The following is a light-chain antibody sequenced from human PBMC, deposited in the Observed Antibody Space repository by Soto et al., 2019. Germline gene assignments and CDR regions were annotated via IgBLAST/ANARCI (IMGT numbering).Light chain of an antibody. V-gene: IGKV1-5*01. CDR1: SSSKW. J-gene: IGKJ2*01. CDR3: QHTTDFT. Sequence: DIQMTQSPSTLAASVGDTVTMTCRSSSKWLAWYQKKPGKAPKLLIYVVSNLERGVPPRFSGSTSGAESTLTITGLQPDDLGTYYCQHTTDFTFGQGTKVEIK. CDR2: VVS.